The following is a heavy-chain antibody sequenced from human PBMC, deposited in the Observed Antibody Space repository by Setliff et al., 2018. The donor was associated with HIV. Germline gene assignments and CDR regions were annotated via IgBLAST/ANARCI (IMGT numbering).Heavy chain of an antibody. J-gene: IGHJ4*02. V-gene: IGHV4-39*07. D-gene: IGHD5-12*01. Sequence: SETLSLTCSVSGGSISSSTYYWGWIRQPPGKGLEWIGDIFYTGSTYYNPSLESRLTLSVDTSENQFFLKLKSVTAADTAVYYCARASSGYESRGLFDYWGQGMLVTVSS. CDR2: IFYTGST. CDR1: GGSISSSTYY. CDR3: ARASSGYESRGLFDY.